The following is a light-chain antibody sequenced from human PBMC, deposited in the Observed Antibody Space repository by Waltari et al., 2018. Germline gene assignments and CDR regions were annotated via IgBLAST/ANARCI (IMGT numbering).Light chain of an antibody. CDR1: QRISND. CDR3: QKYNTGLT. Sequence: IQMTQSPSSLSASVGDRVTITCRARQRISNDLAWFQQKPGKVPKLLIYAASTLQLGVPSRFSGRGSGTDFSLTISSLQPEDVATYYCQKYNTGLTFGGGTKVEIK. J-gene: IGKJ4*01. V-gene: IGKV1-27*01. CDR2: AAS.